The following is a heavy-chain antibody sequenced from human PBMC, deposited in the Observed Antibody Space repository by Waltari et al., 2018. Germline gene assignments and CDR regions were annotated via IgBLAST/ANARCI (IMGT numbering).Heavy chain of an antibody. V-gene: IGHV4-59*01. CDR2: IYYSWST. J-gene: IGHJ6*03. CDR1: GGSISSYY. D-gene: IGHD4-17*01. Sequence: QVQLQESGPGLVKPSETLSLTCTVSGGSISSYYWSWIRQPPGKGREWIGYIYYSWSTNYHPPLKRRVTISVDTSKNQFSLKLSSVTAADTAVYYCARVSPLTTVRVYYYYMDVWGKGTTVTISS. CDR3: ARVSPLTTVRVYYYYMDV.